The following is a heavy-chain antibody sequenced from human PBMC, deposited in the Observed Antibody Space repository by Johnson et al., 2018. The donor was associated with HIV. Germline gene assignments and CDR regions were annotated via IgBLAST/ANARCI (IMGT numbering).Heavy chain of an antibody. Sequence: QVQLVESGGGVVQPGRSLRLSCAASGFTFSSYCMHWVRQAPGKGLAWVAVISYDSSNQYYAASVKGRFTISRDNSKNTLYLQMNSLRAEDTAVYYCAKDQGITMIVVVAGAFDIWGQGTMVTVSS. CDR3: AKDQGITMIVVVAGAFDI. CDR1: GFTFSSYC. CDR2: ISYDSSNQ. D-gene: IGHD3-22*01. J-gene: IGHJ3*02. V-gene: IGHV3-30*18.